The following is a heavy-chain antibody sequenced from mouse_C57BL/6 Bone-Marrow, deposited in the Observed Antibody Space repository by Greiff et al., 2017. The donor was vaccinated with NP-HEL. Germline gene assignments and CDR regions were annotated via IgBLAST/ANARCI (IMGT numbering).Heavy chain of an antibody. CDR3: ARSVSWYYYFDY. V-gene: IGHV1-81*01. Sequence: LVESGAELARPGASVKLSCKASGYTFTSYGISWVKQRTGQGLEWIGEIYPRSGNTYYNEKFKGKATLTADKSSSTAYMELRSLTSEDSAVYFCARSVSWYYYFDYWGQGTTLTVSS. CDR2: IYPRSGNT. D-gene: IGHD1-1*02. J-gene: IGHJ2*01. CDR1: GYTFTSYG.